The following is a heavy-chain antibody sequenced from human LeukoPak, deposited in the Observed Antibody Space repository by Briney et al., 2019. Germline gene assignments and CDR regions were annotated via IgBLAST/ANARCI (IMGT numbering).Heavy chain of an antibody. J-gene: IGHJ4*02. CDR1: GFTFNRYG. CDR3: ASLAAAGESVDY. Sequence: GRSLRLSCAASGFTFNRYGMQWVRQAPGKGLEWVAVISFDGKVSYYADSVKGRFTISRDNAKNSLYLQMNSLRAEDTAVYYCASLAAAGESVDYWGQGTWSPSPQ. V-gene: IGHV3-30*03. D-gene: IGHD6-13*01. CDR2: ISFDGKVS.